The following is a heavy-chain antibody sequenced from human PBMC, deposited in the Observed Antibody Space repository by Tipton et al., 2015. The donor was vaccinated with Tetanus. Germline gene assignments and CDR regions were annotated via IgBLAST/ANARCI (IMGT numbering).Heavy chain of an antibody. CDR1: GGSINSTTYY. CDR2: IYFSGRA. J-gene: IGHJ3*01. CDR3: ARRSYCSSSRCFDAFDL. D-gene: IGHD2-2*01. V-gene: IGHV4-39*01. Sequence: LRLSCTVSGGSINSTTYYWGWIRQAPGKGLEWIGSIYFSGRAYYNPSLKSRVTISIHTSKNQLSLRLTSVTAADTAVYYCARRSYCSSSRCFDAFDLWGQGTMVTVSS.